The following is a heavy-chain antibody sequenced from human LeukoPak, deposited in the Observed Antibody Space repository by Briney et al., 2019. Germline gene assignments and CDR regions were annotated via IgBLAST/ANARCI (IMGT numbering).Heavy chain of an antibody. CDR2: IYYSGST. Sequence: PSETLSLTCTVSGGSISSSSYYWGWIRQPPGKGLEWIGSIYYSGSTYYNPSLKSRVTISVDTSKNQFSLKLSSVTAADTAVYYCARVQYYYDSSGYRTPLNYFDYWGQGTLVTVSS. CDR1: GGSISSSSYY. V-gene: IGHV4-39*07. J-gene: IGHJ4*02. D-gene: IGHD3-22*01. CDR3: ARVQYYYDSSGYRTPLNYFDY.